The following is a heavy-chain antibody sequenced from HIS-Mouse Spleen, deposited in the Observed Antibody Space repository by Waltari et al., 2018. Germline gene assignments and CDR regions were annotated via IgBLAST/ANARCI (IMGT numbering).Heavy chain of an antibody. CDR2: IYYSGST. CDR3: AREIPYSSSWYDWYFDL. D-gene: IGHD6-13*01. V-gene: IGHV4-39*07. J-gene: IGHJ2*01. Sequence: QLQLQESGPGLVKPSETLSLTCTVSGGSLSSRSYYLGWIRQPPGKGLEWIGSIYYSGSTYYNPSLKSRVTISVDTPKNQFSLKLSSVTAADTAVYYCAREIPYSSSWYDWYFDLWGRGTLVTVSS. CDR1: GGSLSSRSYY.